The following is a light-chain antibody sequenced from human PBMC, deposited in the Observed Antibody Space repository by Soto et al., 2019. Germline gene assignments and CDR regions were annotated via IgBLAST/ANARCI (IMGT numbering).Light chain of an antibody. CDR3: AAWDDNLNGPV. CDR2: NNN. CDR1: ISNIRENT. Sequence: QSVLTQPPSASGTPGQRVTISCSGSISNIRENTVNWYQQVPGAAPKLLIYNNNQRPSGVPDRFSASKSGTSASLAISGLQSEDETDYYCAAWDDNLNGPVFGGGTQLTVL. J-gene: IGLJ2*01. V-gene: IGLV1-44*01.